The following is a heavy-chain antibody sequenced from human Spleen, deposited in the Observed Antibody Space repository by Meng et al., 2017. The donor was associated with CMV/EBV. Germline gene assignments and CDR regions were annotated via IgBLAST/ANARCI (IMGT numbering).Heavy chain of an antibody. D-gene: IGHD2-2*01. CDR1: GGTFSSYA. J-gene: IGHJ6*02. Sequence: SVKVSCKASGGTFSSYAFSWVRQAPGQGLEWMGGITPILGIANYAQKFQGRVTITADKSTSTAYMELSSLRSDDTAVYYCARGLGCSSASCNYYYGLDVWGQGTTVTVSS. CDR2: ITPILGIA. CDR3: ARGLGCSSASCNYYYGLDV. V-gene: IGHV1-69*10.